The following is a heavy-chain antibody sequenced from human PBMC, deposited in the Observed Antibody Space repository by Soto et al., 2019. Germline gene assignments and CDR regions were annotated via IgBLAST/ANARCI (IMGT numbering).Heavy chain of an antibody. CDR1: GGSISSYY. D-gene: IGHD6-19*01. J-gene: IGHJ5*02. CDR3: ARPQYGSGWYSFDP. CDR2: IYYSGST. Sequence: QVQLQESGPGLVKPSETLSLTCSVSGGSISSYYWSWIRQPPGKGLEWIGYIYYSGSTNYNPSLKSRVTISVDTSKNQFSLKLSSVTAADTAVYYCARPQYGSGWYSFDPWGQGTLVTVSS. V-gene: IGHV4-59*08.